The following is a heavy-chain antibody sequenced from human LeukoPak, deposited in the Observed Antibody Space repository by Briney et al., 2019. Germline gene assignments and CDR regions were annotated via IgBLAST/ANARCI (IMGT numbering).Heavy chain of an antibody. J-gene: IGHJ4*02. Sequence: GGSLRLSCAASGFTFSSYSMNWVRQAPGKGLEWVSSISSSSSYIYYADSVKGRFTISRDNAKNSLYLQVNSLRAEDTAVYYCARGHSSGYYYDFDYWGQGTLVTVSS. CDR2: ISSSSSYI. V-gene: IGHV3-21*01. D-gene: IGHD3-22*01. CDR3: ARGHSSGYYYDFDY. CDR1: GFTFSSYS.